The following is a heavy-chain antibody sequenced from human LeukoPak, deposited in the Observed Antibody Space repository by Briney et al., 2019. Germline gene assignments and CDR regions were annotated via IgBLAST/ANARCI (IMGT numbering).Heavy chain of an antibody. Sequence: SVKVSCKASGGTFSSYAISWVRQAPGQGLEWMGGIIPIFGTANYAQKFQGRVTITADKSTSTAYMELSSLRSEDTAVYYCARGNKPWLPPSGWGQGTLVTVSS. V-gene: IGHV1-69*06. CDR2: IIPIFGTA. CDR1: GGTFSSYA. J-gene: IGHJ4*02. CDR3: ARGNKPWLPPSG. D-gene: IGHD6-19*01.